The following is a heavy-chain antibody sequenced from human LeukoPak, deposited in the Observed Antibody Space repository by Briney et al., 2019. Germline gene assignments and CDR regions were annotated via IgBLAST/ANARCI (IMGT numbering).Heavy chain of an antibody. V-gene: IGHV4-59*08. CDR3: ARRSIAAGGDDAFDI. J-gene: IGHJ3*02. CDR2: IYYSGST. Sequence: SETLSLTCTVSGGSISSYYWSWIRRPPGKGLEWIGYIYYSGSTNYNPSLKSRVTISVDTSKNQFSLKLSSVTAADTAVYYCARRSIAAGGDDAFDIWGQGTMVTVSS. D-gene: IGHD6-13*01. CDR1: GGSISSYY.